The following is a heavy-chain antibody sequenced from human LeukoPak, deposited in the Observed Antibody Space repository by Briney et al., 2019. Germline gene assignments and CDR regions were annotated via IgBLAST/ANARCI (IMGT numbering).Heavy chain of an antibody. J-gene: IGHJ5*02. CDR2: IYSSGST. Sequence: SETLSLTCTVSGGSISNYYWSWIRQPAGKGLEWMGRIYSSGSTIYNPSLKSRVTMSVGTSKNPFSLKLSSVTAADTAVYFCASGSSGYDPWGQGTLVTVSS. V-gene: IGHV4-4*07. D-gene: IGHD5-12*01. CDR1: GGSISNYY. CDR3: ASGSSGYDP.